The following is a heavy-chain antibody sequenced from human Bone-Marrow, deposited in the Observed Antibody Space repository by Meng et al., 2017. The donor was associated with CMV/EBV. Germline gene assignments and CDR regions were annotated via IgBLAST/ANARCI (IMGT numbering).Heavy chain of an antibody. CDR1: GFTFSSYS. D-gene: IGHD6-6*01. J-gene: IGHJ6*01. CDR2: ISSSSSTI. Sequence: GGSLRLSCAASGFTFSSYSMNWVRQAPGKGLEWVSYISSSSSTIYYADSVKGRFTISRDNAKNSLYLQMNSLRAEDTAVYYCARTPWAARPPGPYYGMDVWGQGTTVTGSS. CDR3: ARTPWAARPPGPYYGMDV. V-gene: IGHV3-48*04.